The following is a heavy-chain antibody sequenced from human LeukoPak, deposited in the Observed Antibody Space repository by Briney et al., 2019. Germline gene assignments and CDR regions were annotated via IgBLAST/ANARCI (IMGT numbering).Heavy chain of an antibody. CDR2: IKQDGSEK. CDR3: ARDSSSWFYYYGMDV. V-gene: IGHV3-7*03. CDR1: GFTFSSYW. Sequence: GGSLRLSCAASGFTFSSYWMSWVRQAPGKGLEWVANIKQDGSEKYYVDSVKGRFTISRDNAKNSLYLQMNSLRAEDTAVYYCARDSSSWFYYYGMDVWGQGTTVTVSS. J-gene: IGHJ6*02. D-gene: IGHD6-13*01.